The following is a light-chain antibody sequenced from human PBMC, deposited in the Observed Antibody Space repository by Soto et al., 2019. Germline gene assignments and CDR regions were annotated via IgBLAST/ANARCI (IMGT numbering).Light chain of an antibody. CDR1: QGIGDA. J-gene: IGKJ1*01. CDR2: AAS. V-gene: IGKV1-17*01. Sequence: DIQMSQSPSSLSASVGDRVTITCRASQGIGDALGWYQQKPGKAPKRLIYAASTLQSGVPSRFSGSGSGTDFTLTISSLQLEDFATYYCQHYNSYSEAFGQGTKVDI. CDR3: QHYNSYSEA.